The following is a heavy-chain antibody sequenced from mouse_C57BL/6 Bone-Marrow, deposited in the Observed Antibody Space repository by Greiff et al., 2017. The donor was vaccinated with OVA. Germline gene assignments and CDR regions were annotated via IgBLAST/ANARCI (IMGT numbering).Heavy chain of an antibody. J-gene: IGHJ1*03. CDR2: LNPNNGGT. V-gene: IGHV1-26*01. CDR1: GYTFTDYY. CDR3: ARAGYDSYGYVDV. D-gene: IGHD2-2*01. Sequence: EVQLQQSGPELVKPGASVKISCKASGYTFTDYYMNWVKQSHGKSLEWIGELNPNNGGTRSNQKFKGKATLTVDTSSNTAYMEFRSLTSEDSAVYYWARAGYDSYGYVDVWGTGTTVTVTA.